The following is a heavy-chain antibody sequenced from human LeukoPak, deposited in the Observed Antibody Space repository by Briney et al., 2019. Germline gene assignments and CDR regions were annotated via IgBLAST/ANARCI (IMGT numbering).Heavy chain of an antibody. D-gene: IGHD3-22*01. CDR3: ARSPYYDGFDAFDI. CDR1: GGSISSGGYY. CDR2: IYHSGST. Sequence: SETLSLTCTVSGGSISSGGYYWSWIRQPPGKGLEWIGYIYHSGSTNYNPSLKSRVTISVDTSKNQFSLKLSSVTAADTAVYYCARSPYYDGFDAFDIWGQGTMVTVSS. J-gene: IGHJ3*02. V-gene: IGHV4-30-2*01.